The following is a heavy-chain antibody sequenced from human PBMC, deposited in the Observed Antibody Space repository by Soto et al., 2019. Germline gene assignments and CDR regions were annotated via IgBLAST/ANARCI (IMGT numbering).Heavy chain of an antibody. D-gene: IGHD1-1*01. CDR1: GYPVTEIS. V-gene: IGHV1-24*01. J-gene: IGHJ5*02. CDR2: VDPDNGET. CDR3: ATVNFLNWFDP. Sequence: QVHLVQSGAEVKKPGASVKVSCKVSGYPVTEISMHWVRQAPGKGLEWMGGVDPDNGETIYAQKFQGRVTMTEDPSTDTVYMELRSLRSEDTAVYYCATVNFLNWFDPWGQGTLVTVSS.